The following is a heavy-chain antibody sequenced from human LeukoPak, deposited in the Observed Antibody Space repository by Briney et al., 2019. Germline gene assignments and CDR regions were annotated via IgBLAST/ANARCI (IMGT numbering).Heavy chain of an antibody. CDR1: GFTFSSYA. V-gene: IGHV3-23*01. CDR3: ARPREEGTAMGLRAFDI. J-gene: IGHJ3*02. D-gene: IGHD5-18*01. Sequence: PGGSLRLSCAASGFTFSSYAMSWVRQAPEKGLEWVSTISGSGGGTYYADSVKGRFTISRDNSKNTMYLQMNSLRAEDTAVYYCARPREEGTAMGLRAFDIWGQGIMVTVSS. CDR2: ISGSGGGT.